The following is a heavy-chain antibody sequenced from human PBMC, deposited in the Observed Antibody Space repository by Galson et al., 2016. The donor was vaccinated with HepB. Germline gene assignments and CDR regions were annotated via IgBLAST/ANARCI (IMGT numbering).Heavy chain of an antibody. CDR3: ARQYHLLYYFFDN. V-gene: IGHV1-69*06. Sequence: SVKVSCKASGGTFSSYALNWVRQAPGQGLEWMGGIIPIFATANYAQKFQGRVTMTADISTSTAYMELSSLRSEDTAVYYCARQYHLLYYFFDNWGQGTLVTASS. J-gene: IGHJ4*02. CDR2: IIPIFATA. CDR1: GGTFSSYA. D-gene: IGHD2-2*02.